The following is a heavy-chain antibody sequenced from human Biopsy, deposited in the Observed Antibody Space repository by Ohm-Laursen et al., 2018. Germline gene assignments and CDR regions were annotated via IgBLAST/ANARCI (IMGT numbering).Heavy chain of an antibody. J-gene: IGHJ4*02. CDR3: ARLGSGDYFPTFFDF. CDR1: GVSINGGRYY. CDR2: IFYSANT. V-gene: IGHV4-31*03. D-gene: IGHD5-12*01. Sequence: TLSLTCTVSGVSINGGRYYWNWLRHHPGKGLEWIGNIFYSANTYYNPSLKSRVTISVDTSKNQFSLKLSSVTAADTAVYYRARLGSGDYFPTFFDFWGQGALVTVSS.